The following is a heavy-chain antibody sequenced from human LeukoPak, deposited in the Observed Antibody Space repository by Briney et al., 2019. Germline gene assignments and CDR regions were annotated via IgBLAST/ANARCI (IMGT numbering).Heavy chain of an antibody. CDR2: MRQDGSEK. CDR3: ASTAYCGGDCYYYFDY. J-gene: IGHJ4*02. CDR1: GFTFSDYW. D-gene: IGHD2-21*02. Sequence: PGGSLRLSCATSGFTFSDYWMTSVRQAPGKGLEWVADMRQDGSEKVYVDSVRGRFTISRDNAKNSLYLQMNSLSAEDTAVYFCASTAYCGGDCYYYFDYWGQGTLVTVSS. V-gene: IGHV3-7*01.